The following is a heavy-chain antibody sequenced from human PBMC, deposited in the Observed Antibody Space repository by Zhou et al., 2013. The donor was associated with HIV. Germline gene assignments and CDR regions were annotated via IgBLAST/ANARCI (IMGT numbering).Heavy chain of an antibody. CDR3: ASSDLITIAARQRGYYYYYMDV. Sequence: QVQLVQSGAEVKKPGSSVKVSCKASGGTFSSYAISWVRQAPGQGLEWMGGIIPIFGTANYAQKFQGRVTITTDESTSTAYMELSSLRSEDTAVYYCASSDLITIAARQRGYYYYYMDVWGKGTTVTVSS. CDR2: IIPIFGTA. D-gene: IGHD6-6*01. V-gene: IGHV1-69*05. CDR1: GGTFSSYA. J-gene: IGHJ6*03.